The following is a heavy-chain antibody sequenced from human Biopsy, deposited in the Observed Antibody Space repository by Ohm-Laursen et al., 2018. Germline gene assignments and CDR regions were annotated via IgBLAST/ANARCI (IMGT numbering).Heavy chain of an antibody. CDR2: ISYNERT. D-gene: IGHD3-9*01. J-gene: IGHJ2*01. Sequence: TLSLTWSVSGASVKTSGYFWAWIRQRPGKGLEWIGYISYNERTHYNPSLTSRLAISFDTSNNRISLQLRSVSVADTAVYYCVREPKTGTAEAWYFDLWGRGSPVTV. CDR1: GASVKTSGYF. CDR3: VREPKTGTAEAWYFDL. V-gene: IGHV4-31*02.